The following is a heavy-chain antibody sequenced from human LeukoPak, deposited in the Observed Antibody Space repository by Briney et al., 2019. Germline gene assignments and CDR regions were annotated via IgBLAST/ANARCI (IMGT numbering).Heavy chain of an antibody. CDR2: ISSSRSYI. D-gene: IGHD3-10*01. V-gene: IGHV3-21*01. CDR3: ARVSRNYYYGSGSYPPNFDY. J-gene: IGHJ4*02. CDR1: GFTFSSYW. Sequence: GGSLRLSCAASGFTFSSYWMNWVRQAPGKGLEWVSSISSSRSYIYYADSVKGRFTISRDNAKNSLYLQMNSLRAEDTAVYYCARVSRNYYYGSGSYPPNFDYWGQGTLVTVSS.